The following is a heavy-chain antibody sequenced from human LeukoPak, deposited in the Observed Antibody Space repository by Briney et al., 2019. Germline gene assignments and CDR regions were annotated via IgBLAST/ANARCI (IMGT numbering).Heavy chain of an antibody. CDR3: ASIISAGDYDYVWGSYRQSYFDY. CDR1: GYSISSGYY. CDR2: IYHSGST. D-gene: IGHD3-16*02. J-gene: IGHJ4*02. V-gene: IGHV4-38-2*02. Sequence: PETLSLTCTVSGYSISSGYYWGWIRQPPGKGLEWIGSIYHSGSTYYNPSLKSRVTISVDTSKNQFSLKLSSVTAADTAVYYCASIISAGDYDYVWGSYRQSYFDYWGQGTLVTVSS.